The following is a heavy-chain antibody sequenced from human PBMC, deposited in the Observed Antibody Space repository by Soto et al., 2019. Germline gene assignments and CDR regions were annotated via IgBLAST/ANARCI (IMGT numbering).Heavy chain of an antibody. Sequence: PGESLKISCKGSGYSFTSYWIGWVRQMPGKGLEWMGIIYPGDSDTRYSPSFQGQVTISADKSISTAYLQWSSLKASDTAVYYCARFTSQVTPQAYYYYGMDVWGQGTTVTVSS. J-gene: IGHJ6*02. CDR3: ARFTSQVTPQAYYYYGMDV. CDR1: GYSFTSYW. V-gene: IGHV5-51*01. CDR2: IYPGDSDT. D-gene: IGHD2-2*01.